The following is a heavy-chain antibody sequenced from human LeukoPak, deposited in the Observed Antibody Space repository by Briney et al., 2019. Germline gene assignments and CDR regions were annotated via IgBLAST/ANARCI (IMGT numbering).Heavy chain of an antibody. CDR2: IYYSGST. Sequence: PSETLSLTCTVSGDSISSGDYYYSWIRQAPGKGLEWIGYIYYSGSTHYNPSLKSRVTMSVDTSKNQFSLKLSSVTAADTAVYYCASRGHSYGFFFDYWGQGTLVTVSS. V-gene: IGHV4-30-4*01. J-gene: IGHJ4*02. D-gene: IGHD5-18*01. CDR1: GDSISSGDYY. CDR3: ASRGHSYGFFFDY.